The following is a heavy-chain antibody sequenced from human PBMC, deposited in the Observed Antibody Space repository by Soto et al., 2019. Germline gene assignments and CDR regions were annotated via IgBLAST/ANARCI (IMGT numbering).Heavy chain of an antibody. J-gene: IGHJ6*02. CDR2: IIRIFGTA. CDR1: GGTFSSYA. V-gene: IGHV1-69*12. Sequence: QVQLVQSGAEVKKPGSSVKVSCKASGGTFSSYAISWVRQAPGQGLEWMGGIIRIFGTADYAQKFQGRVTITADEATSPGYMELSRLGSEHTAVCYCASSGYCSGGSCSYPQSSYYGMDVWGQGATVTVSS. CDR3: ASSGYCSGGSCSYPQSSYYGMDV. D-gene: IGHD2-15*01.